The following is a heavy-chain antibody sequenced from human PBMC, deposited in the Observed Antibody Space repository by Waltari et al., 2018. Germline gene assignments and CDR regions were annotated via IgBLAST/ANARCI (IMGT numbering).Heavy chain of an antibody. Sequence: EAQLEQSGAEVKKPGESLKISCNGSGYSFAKYWIGWVRQMPGKGLEWMGVIYPGDSNTKYSLSFQGKVTISADTSISTAYLQWSSLKASDTAIYFCARQNIHSYGYGYFDFWGQGTLVTVSS. V-gene: IGHV5-51*01. D-gene: IGHD5-18*01. CDR2: IYPGDSNT. J-gene: IGHJ4*02. CDR3: ARQNIHSYGYGYFDF. CDR1: GYSFAKYW.